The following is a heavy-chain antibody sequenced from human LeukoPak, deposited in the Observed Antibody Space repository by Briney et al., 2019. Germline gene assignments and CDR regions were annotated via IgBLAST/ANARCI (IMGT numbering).Heavy chain of an antibody. D-gene: IGHD2-15*01. V-gene: IGHV3-48*03. CDR3: GRGGYCSGGTCYRFNAFDI. Sequence: GGSLRLSCATSGCTLSSYDMNWVRQAPGKGLEWVSYISPSGSAIYTDSVKGRSTISTDNAKNSLFLQMNSLRAEDTAVYYCGRGGYCSGGTCYRFNAFDIWGQGTTVTVSS. J-gene: IGHJ3*02. CDR1: GCTLSSYD. CDR2: ISPSGSAI.